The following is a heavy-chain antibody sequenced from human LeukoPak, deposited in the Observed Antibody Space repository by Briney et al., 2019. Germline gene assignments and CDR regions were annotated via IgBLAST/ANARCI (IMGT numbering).Heavy chain of an antibody. CDR2: MNPNSGNT. Sequence: ASVKVSCKASGYTFTSYDINWVRQATGQGLERMGWMNPNSGNTGYAQKFQGRVTMTRDTSITTAYMELSSLRSEDTAVYYCARVVIRGTTGDGGDYWGQGTLVTVSS. CDR3: ARVVIRGTTGDGGDY. CDR1: GYTFTSYD. V-gene: IGHV1-8*01. D-gene: IGHD1-14*01. J-gene: IGHJ4*02.